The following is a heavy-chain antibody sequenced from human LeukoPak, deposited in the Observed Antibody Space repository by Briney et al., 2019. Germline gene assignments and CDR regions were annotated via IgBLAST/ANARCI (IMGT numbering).Heavy chain of an antibody. J-gene: IGHJ4*02. V-gene: IGHV1-2*02. CDR1: GYTFTGYY. CDR2: INPNSGGT. Sequence: ASVKVSCKASGYTFTGYYMHWVRQAPGQGLEWMGWINPNSGGTNYAQKFQGRVTMTRNTSISTAYMELSSLRSEDTAVYYCARGDILTGSPDYWGQGTLVTVSS. D-gene: IGHD3-9*01. CDR3: ARGDILTGSPDY.